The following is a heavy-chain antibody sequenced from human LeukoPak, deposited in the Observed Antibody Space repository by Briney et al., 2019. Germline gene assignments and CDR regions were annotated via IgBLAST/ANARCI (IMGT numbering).Heavy chain of an antibody. V-gene: IGHV3-48*04. Sequence: GSLRLSCAASGFTFNIYSMNWVPQAPGKGLEWVSYISSSSSTIYYADSVKGRFTISRDNAKNSLYLQMNSLRAEDTAVYYCARLTTVAAPTFDYWGQGTLVTVSS. CDR1: GFTFNIYS. J-gene: IGHJ4*02. CDR3: ARLTTVAAPTFDY. D-gene: IGHD6-19*01. CDR2: ISSSSSTI.